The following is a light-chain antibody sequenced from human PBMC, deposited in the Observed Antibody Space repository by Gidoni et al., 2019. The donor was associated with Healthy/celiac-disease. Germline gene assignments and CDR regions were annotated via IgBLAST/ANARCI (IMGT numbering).Light chain of an antibody. CDR1: QCISNS. CDR2: AAS. CDR3: QQYYNTHRT. Sequence: DIQMTQSPSSLSASVGDRVTITCRASQCISNSLDWYQQKPGKAPKLLLYAASILESGVPSRFSGSGSGTDYTLTISSLQPEDFATYYCQQYYNTHRTFGQGTKVEIK. J-gene: IGKJ1*01. V-gene: IGKV1-NL1*01.